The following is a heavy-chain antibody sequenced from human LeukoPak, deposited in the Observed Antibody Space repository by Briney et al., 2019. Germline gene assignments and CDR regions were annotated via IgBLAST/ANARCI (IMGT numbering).Heavy chain of an antibody. CDR3: AAARSSGYYSYYYYMDV. D-gene: IGHD3-22*01. CDR2: IYYSGST. Sequence: SETLSLTCTVSGGSISGTTYYWSWIRQPPGKGLEWIGYIYYSGSTNYNPSLKSRVTISVDTSKNQFSLKLSSVTAADTAVYYCAAARSSGYYSYYYYMDVWGKGTTVTISS. CDR1: GGSISGTTYY. V-gene: IGHV4-61*01. J-gene: IGHJ6*03.